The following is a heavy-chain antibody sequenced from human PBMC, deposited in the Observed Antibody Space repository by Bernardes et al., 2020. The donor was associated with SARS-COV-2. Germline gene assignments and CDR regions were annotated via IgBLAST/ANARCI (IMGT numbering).Heavy chain of an antibody. V-gene: IGHV3-64*01. CDR2: ISSNGGST. D-gene: IGHD5-18*01. CDR1: GFTFSSYA. J-gene: IGHJ3*02. CDR3: ARDAGRGYSYGYSAFDI. Sequence: GGSLRLSRAASGFTFSSYAMHWVRQAPGKGLEYVSAISSNGGSTYYANSVKGRFTISRDNSKNTLYLQMGSLRAEDMAVYYCARDAGRGYSYGYSAFDIWGQGTMVTVSS.